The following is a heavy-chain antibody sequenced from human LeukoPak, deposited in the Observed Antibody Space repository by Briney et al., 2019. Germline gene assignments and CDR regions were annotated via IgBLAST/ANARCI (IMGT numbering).Heavy chain of an antibody. D-gene: IGHD3-10*01. CDR2: IYTSGST. CDR1: GGSISSSSYY. Sequence: SETLSLTCTVSGGSISSSSYYCGWIRQPPGNGLEWIGRIYTSGSTNYNPSLNSRVTMSVDTSKSQFSLKLSSVTAADTAMYYCARTYYYGSGSYFDYWGQGTLVTVSS. CDR3: ARTYYYGSGSYFDY. J-gene: IGHJ4*02. V-gene: IGHV4-39*07.